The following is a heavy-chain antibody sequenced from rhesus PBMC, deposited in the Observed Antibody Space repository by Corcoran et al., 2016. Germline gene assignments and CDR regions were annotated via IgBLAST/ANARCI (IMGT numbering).Heavy chain of an antibody. CDR3: AKGGFGWNRDRFDL. V-gene: IGHV3S5*01. CDR1: RFPFSGFA. CDR2: ISYTGDTT. D-gene: IGHD1-20*01. J-gene: IGHJ5-1*01. Sequence: QLVGTGGGLVQPGGSLRLSCEASRFPFSGFAISWVRQAPGKGLEWVSGISYTGDTTFYADSVKGRFTISRDNSRDTISLQMNSLRAEDTAIYFCAKGGFGWNRDRFDLWGAGVVVTVSS.